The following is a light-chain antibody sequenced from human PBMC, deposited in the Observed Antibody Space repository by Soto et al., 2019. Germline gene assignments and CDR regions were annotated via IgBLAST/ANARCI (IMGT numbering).Light chain of an antibody. CDR3: QQYGSSGT. Sequence: IGLTQSPGTLSLSPGERATLSCRASQSVSTNLAWYQQKAGQAPRLLIYGASTRATGIPARFSGSGSGTEFTLTISSLQSEDFAVYYCQQYGSSGTFGQGTKVDIK. V-gene: IGKV3-15*01. CDR1: QSVSTN. J-gene: IGKJ1*01. CDR2: GAS.